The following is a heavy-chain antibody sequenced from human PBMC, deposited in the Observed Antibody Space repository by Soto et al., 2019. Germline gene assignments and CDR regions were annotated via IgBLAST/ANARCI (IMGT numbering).Heavy chain of an antibody. CDR3: ARDQNRGSHTPLLFDY. CDR2: ISAYNGNK. CDR1: GYTFTSYG. J-gene: IGHJ4*02. V-gene: IGHV1-18*01. D-gene: IGHD1-26*01. Sequence: QVQLVQSGAEVKKPGASVKVSCKASGYTFTSYGISWVRQAPGQGLEWMGWISAYNGNKNYAQKLQGRVTMTTDTSTSTAYMELRSLRSDDTAVYYCARDQNRGSHTPLLFDYWGQGTLVTVSS.